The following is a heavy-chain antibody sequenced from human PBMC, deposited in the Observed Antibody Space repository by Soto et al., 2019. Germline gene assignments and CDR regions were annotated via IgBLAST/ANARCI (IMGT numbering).Heavy chain of an antibody. D-gene: IGHD7-27*01. V-gene: IGHV3-48*01. CDR1: GFILSDCA. Sequence: EVQLVESGGGLVQPGVSLRLSCATSGFILSDCAMNWVRQAPGKGLECVSYISSSSSGIDYADSVKGRITVSRDNARNSLYLQMNTLRAEDTAVYYCARDLSVGSNWYYYMDAWGKGTTVTVSS. J-gene: IGHJ6*03. CDR2: ISSSSSGI. CDR3: ARDLSVGSNWYYYMDA.